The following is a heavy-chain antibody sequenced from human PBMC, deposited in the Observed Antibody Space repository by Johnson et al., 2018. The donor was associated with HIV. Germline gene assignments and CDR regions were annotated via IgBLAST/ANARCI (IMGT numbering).Heavy chain of an antibody. V-gene: IGHV3-30-3*01. Sequence: QVQLVESGGGVVQPGRSLRLSCAASRFTFSSYAIHWVRQAPGKGLEWVAVISYDGGNKYSADSVMGRFTISRDNSKNTLYLQMNSLRAEDTALYYSASSRDGYKGDNAFDIWGQGTMVTVSS. CDR3: ASSRDGYKGDNAFDI. CDR2: ISYDGGNK. D-gene: IGHD5-24*01. CDR1: RFTFSSYA. J-gene: IGHJ3*02.